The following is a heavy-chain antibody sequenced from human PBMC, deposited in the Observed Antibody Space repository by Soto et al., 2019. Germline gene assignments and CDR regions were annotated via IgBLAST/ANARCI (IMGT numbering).Heavy chain of an antibody. CDR2: IVPMLTIT. V-gene: IGHV1-69*02. J-gene: IGHJ4*02. D-gene: IGHD1-26*01. Sequence: QVPLVQSGAELKKPGSSVNVSCAISGDTSAIYTITWVRQAPGQGLTWLGRIVPMLTITNYARNFQDRLTITADQSKGTAYIELRSRRFEDTALYSCATKKDGAGRVGVYDWGQGTQVSVPS. CDR3: ATKKDGAGRVGVYD. CDR1: GDTSAIYT.